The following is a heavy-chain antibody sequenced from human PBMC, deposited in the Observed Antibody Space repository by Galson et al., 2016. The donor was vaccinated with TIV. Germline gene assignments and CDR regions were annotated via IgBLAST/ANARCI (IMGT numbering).Heavy chain of an antibody. CDR3: ARTPIILWGAFDI. J-gene: IGHJ3*02. CDR2: IDWDGGN. CDR1: GFSLSTSGVR. V-gene: IGHV2-70*04. D-gene: IGHD3-9*01. Sequence: PALVKPTQTLTLTCTLSGFSLSTSGVRVSWIRQPPGKALEWLARIDWDGGNFYSTSLKTRLTISKDTSKNQVVLTMTNMDPVDTALYYCARTPIILWGAFDIWGQGTMVTVSS.